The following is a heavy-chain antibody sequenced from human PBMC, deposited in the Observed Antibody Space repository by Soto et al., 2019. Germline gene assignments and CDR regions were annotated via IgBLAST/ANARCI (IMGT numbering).Heavy chain of an antibody. J-gene: IGHJ5*02. CDR3: ARLWFGELLFWFDP. D-gene: IGHD3-10*01. CDR1: GGSXSGYC. V-gene: IGHV4-34*01. CDR2: INHSGST. Sequence: ASDTLYVRCAVYGGSXSGYCWRRIRQPPGKGLEGIGEINHSGSTNYNPSLKSRVTISVDTSKNQWGRELSCVAAAETAVYYCARLWFGELLFWFDPWGQGTLVTVSS.